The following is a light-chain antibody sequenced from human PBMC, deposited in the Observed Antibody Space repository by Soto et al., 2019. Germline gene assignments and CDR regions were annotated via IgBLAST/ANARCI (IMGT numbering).Light chain of an antibody. J-gene: IGKJ1*01. CDR3: QQSYRTPPK. V-gene: IGKV1-39*01. CDR2: AAA. CDR1: QNISSY. Sequence: DIQMTQSPSSLSASVGDRVTITCRASQNISSYLNWYQQKPGKAPKLLISAAASLQSGVPSRFSGSGSGTDVTLTISSLQPEDFATYYCQQSYRTPPKFGQGTKVEIK.